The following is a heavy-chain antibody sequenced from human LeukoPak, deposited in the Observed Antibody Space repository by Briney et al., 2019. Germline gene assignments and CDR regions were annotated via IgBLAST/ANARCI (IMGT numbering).Heavy chain of an antibody. CDR2: IYYSGST. V-gene: IGHV4-39*01. CDR1: GGSISSSSYY. Sequence: SETLSLTCTVSGGSISSSSYYWGWIRQPPGKGLEWIGSIYYSGSTYYNPSLKSRVTISVDTSKNQFSLKLSSVTAADTAVYYCAGSYYYGSGSYYLDYWGQGTLVTVSS. J-gene: IGHJ4*02. D-gene: IGHD3-10*01. CDR3: AGSYYYGSGSYYLDY.